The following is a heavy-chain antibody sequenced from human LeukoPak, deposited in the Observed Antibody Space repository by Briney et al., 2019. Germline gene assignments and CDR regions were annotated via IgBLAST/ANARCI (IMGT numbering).Heavy chain of an antibody. CDR2: IYYSGST. CDR1: GGSISSSNYY. Sequence: SETLSLTCNVSGGSISSSNYYWGWIRQPPGKGLEWIGSIYYSGSTYYNSSLRSRVTISVDTSKNQFSLKLSSVTAADTAVYYCARRFPAHYFDYWGQGTLVTVSS. V-gene: IGHV4-39*01. CDR3: ARRFPAHYFDY. J-gene: IGHJ4*02. D-gene: IGHD6-25*01.